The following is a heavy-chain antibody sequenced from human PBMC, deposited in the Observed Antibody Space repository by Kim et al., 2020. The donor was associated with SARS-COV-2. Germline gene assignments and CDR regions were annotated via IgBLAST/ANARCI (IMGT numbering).Heavy chain of an antibody. J-gene: IGHJ5*02. V-gene: IGHV1-18*01. Sequence: ASVKVSCKASGYTFTSYGISWVRQAPGQGLEWMGWISAYNGNTNYAQKLQGRVTMTTDTSTSTAYMELRSLRSDDTAVYYCARDGPPHGRQEWYYDILTGYYPLSATGPNWFYPWGQGTLVTVSS. CDR3: ARDGPPHGRQEWYYDILTGYYPLSATGPNWFYP. CDR1: GYTFTSYG. D-gene: IGHD3-9*01. CDR2: ISAYNGNT.